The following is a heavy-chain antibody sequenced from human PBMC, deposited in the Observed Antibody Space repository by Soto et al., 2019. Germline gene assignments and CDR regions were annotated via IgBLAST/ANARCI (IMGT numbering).Heavy chain of an antibody. CDR2: IYYSGSI. V-gene: IGHV4-30-4*01. D-gene: IGHD4-17*01. CDR1: GGSVSYGDYY. Sequence: PSETLSLTCTVSGGSVSYGDYYWSWIRQPPGKGLEWLGYIYYSGSIYYNPSLKSRATISADTSKNQFSLRPSSVTAADTAVYYCARGELGRDYHFDYWGQGTLVTVSS. CDR3: ARGELGRDYHFDY. J-gene: IGHJ4*02.